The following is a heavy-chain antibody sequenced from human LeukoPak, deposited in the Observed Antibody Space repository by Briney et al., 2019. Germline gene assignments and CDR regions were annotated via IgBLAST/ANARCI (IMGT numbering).Heavy chain of an antibody. Sequence: PGGSLRLSCAASGFTFSTYGMHWVRQASGKGLEWVAVISYDGSNKYYADSVKGRFTISRDNSKNTLYLQMGSLRAEDMAVYYCARVSGHDWDDAFDIWGQGTMVTVSS. D-gene: IGHD5-12*01. CDR2: ISYDGSNK. CDR1: GFTFSTYG. J-gene: IGHJ3*02. CDR3: ARVSGHDWDDAFDI. V-gene: IGHV3-30*03.